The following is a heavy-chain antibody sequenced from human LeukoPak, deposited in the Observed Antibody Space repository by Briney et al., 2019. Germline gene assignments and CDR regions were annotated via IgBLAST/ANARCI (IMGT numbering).Heavy chain of an antibody. CDR2: ISAYNGNT. D-gene: IGHD6-13*01. CDR1: GYTFTSYG. V-gene: IGHV1-18*01. CDR3: ARDLRYSSSWYAPDQDRFDY. J-gene: IGHJ4*02. Sequence: ASVKVSCKASGYTFTSYGISWVRQAPGQGLEWMGWISAYNGNTNYAQKLQGRVTMTTDTSTSTAYMELRSLRSDDTAVYYCARDLRYSSSWYAPDQDRFDYWGQGTLVTVSS.